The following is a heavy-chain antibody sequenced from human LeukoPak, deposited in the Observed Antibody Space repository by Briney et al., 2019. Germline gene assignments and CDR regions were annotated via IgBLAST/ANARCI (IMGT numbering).Heavy chain of an antibody. D-gene: IGHD2-21*02. CDR2: INPNSGGT. V-gene: IGHV1-2*02. Sequence: VASVKVSCKASGYTFTGYYMHWVRQAPGQGLEWMGWINPNSGGTNYAQKFQGSVTMTTDTSTSTAYMELSSLRSEDTAVYYCAREIRHAAYCGGDCPGGTNAFDIWGQGTMVTVSS. CDR1: GYTFTGYY. J-gene: IGHJ3*02. CDR3: AREIRHAAYCGGDCPGGTNAFDI.